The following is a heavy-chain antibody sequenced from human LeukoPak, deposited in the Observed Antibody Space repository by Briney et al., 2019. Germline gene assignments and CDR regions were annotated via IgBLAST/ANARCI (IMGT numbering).Heavy chain of an antibody. Sequence: GEALKISCKGSGDIFKNYCIVWVRQMPGKGLEWMVVIYPGDSDTRYSPSSQGPVTISADKSLNTAYLHWSSLKASDTAMYYCARRGTSSYYMDVWGKGTTVTVSS. V-gene: IGHV5-51*01. J-gene: IGHJ6*03. CDR3: ARRGTSSYYMDV. D-gene: IGHD6-25*01. CDR1: GDIFKNYC. CDR2: IYPGDSDT.